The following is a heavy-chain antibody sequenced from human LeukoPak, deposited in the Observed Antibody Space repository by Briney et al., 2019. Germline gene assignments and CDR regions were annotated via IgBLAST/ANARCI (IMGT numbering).Heavy chain of an antibody. CDR2: INHSGST. Sequence: SETLSLTCAVYGGSFSGYYWSWIRQPPGKGLEWIGEINHSGSTNYNPSLKSRVTISVDKSKNQFSLKLSSVTAVDTAVYYCARDSGDPYSSGWSYYYYYYMDVWGKGTTVTVSS. V-gene: IGHV4-34*01. CDR1: GGSFSGYY. CDR3: ARDSGDPYSSGWSYYYYYYMDV. J-gene: IGHJ6*03. D-gene: IGHD6-19*01.